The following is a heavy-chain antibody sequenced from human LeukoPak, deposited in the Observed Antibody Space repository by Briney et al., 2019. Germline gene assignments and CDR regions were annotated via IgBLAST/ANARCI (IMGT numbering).Heavy chain of an antibody. CDR2: VDIDGSSA. V-gene: IGHV3-74*01. CDR1: GLTFSTYR. D-gene: IGHD3-16*01. CDR3: SRGRYYLDS. J-gene: IGHJ4*02. Sequence: PGGSLRLSCAASGLTFSTYRMHWVRQAPGKGLVWVSHVDIDGSSATYADSVKGRFTISRDNAKNTLFLQMNSLRVEDTAVYYCSRGRYYLDSWGQGTLVTVSS.